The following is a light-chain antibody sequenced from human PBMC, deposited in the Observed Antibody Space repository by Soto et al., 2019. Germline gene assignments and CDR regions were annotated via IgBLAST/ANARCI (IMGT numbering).Light chain of an antibody. CDR3: QQRSNWPLT. CDR2: DAS. Sequence: LTQSPATLSLYQGERATLSCRASQSVSSYLAWYQQKPGQAPRLLIYDASNRATGIPARFSGSGSGTDFTLTISSLEPEDFAVYYCQQRSNWPLTFGGGSNVDI. J-gene: IGKJ4*01. V-gene: IGKV3-11*01. CDR1: QSVSSY.